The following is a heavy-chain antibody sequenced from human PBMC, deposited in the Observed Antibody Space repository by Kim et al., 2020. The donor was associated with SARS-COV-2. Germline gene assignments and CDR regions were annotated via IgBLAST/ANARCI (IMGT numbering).Heavy chain of an antibody. Sequence: SETLSLTCAAYGGSFSGYYWSWIRQPPGKGLEWIGEINHSGSTNYNPSLKSRVTISVDTSKNQFSLKLSSVTAADTVVYYCARGGRYYGSGSYRPAYYYG. V-gene: IGHV4-34*01. CDR3: ARGGRYYGSGSYRPAYYYG. J-gene: IGHJ6*01. CDR2: INHSGST. D-gene: IGHD3-10*01. CDR1: GGSFSGYY.